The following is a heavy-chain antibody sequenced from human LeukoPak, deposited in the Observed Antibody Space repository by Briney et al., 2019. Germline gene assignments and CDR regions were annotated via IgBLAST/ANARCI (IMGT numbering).Heavy chain of an antibody. Sequence: SQTLSLTCTVSGGSISSGGYYWSWIRQPPGKGLEWIGSIYYSGSTYYNPSLKSRVTISVDTSKNQFSLKLSSVTAADTAVYYCARLGEHGGYGVYWGQGTLVTVSS. CDR3: ARLGEHGGYGVY. D-gene: IGHD2-15*01. J-gene: IGHJ4*02. CDR1: GGSISSGGYY. V-gene: IGHV4-39*01. CDR2: IYYSGST.